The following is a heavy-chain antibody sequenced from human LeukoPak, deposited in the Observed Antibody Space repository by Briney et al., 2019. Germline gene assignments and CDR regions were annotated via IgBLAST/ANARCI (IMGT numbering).Heavy chain of an antibody. CDR1: GFTFDDYA. CDR3: AKGQGTQYSSSSRWFDP. Sequence: PGGSLRPSCAASGFTFDDYAMHWVRQAPGKGLEWVSGISWNSGSIGYADSVKGRFTISRDNAKNSLYLQMNSLRAEDMALYYSAKGQGTQYSSSSRWFDPWGQGTLVTVSS. CDR2: ISWNSGSI. V-gene: IGHV3-9*03. J-gene: IGHJ5*02. D-gene: IGHD6-6*01.